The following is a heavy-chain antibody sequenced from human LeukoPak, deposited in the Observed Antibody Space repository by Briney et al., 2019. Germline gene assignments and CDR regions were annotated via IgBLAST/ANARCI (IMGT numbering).Heavy chain of an antibody. Sequence: PGGSLRLSCAASGFTFSSYWMSWVRQAPGKGLEWVANIKQDGSEKYYVDSVKGRFTISRDNAKNSLYLQMDSLRAEDTAVYYCARDDYEARQPSFDYWGQGTLVTVSS. J-gene: IGHJ4*02. CDR1: GFTFSSYW. V-gene: IGHV3-7*01. CDR3: ARDDYEARQPSFDY. D-gene: IGHD3-16*01. CDR2: IKQDGSEK.